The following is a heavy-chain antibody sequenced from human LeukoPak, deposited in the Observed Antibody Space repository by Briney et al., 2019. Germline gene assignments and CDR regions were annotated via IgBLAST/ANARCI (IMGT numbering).Heavy chain of an antibody. CDR2: VYYSGST. J-gene: IGHJ4*02. D-gene: IGHD7-27*01. V-gene: IGHV4-59*08. Sequence: SETLSLTCTVSNGSITSHYWSWIRQSPGQGPEWIGYVYYSGSTSYNPSLKSRVTVSMDTSKKQFSLIMKSVTGADTAVYFCARFNWGGYYFDSWGQGALVTVSS. CDR1: NGSITSHY. CDR3: ARFNWGGYYFDS.